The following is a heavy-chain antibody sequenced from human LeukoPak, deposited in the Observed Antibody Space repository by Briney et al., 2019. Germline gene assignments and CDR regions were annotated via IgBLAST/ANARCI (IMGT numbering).Heavy chain of an antibody. CDR2: ISGSGGST. J-gene: IGHJ4*02. CDR3: AKGRVVVAATDV. Sequence: GGSLRLSCGASGFTFSSYAMSGVRRAPGKGLEGFLAISGSGGSTYYADSVKGRFTISRDNSKNTLYLQMNSLRAEDTAVYYCAKGRVVVAATDVWGQGTLVTVSS. V-gene: IGHV3-23*01. CDR1: GFTFSSYA. D-gene: IGHD2-15*01.